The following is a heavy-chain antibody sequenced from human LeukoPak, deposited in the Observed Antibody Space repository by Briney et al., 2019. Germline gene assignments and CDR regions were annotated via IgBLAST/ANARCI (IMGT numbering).Heavy chain of an antibody. Sequence: KPSETLSLTCTVSGGSISSGSYYWSWIRQPAGKGLEWIGRIYTSGSTNYNPSLKSRVTISVDTSKNPFSLRLSSVTAADTAVYYCARGARGGMDVWGKGTTVTVSS. D-gene: IGHD2-15*01. CDR1: GGSISSGSYY. CDR2: IYTSGST. V-gene: IGHV4-61*02. J-gene: IGHJ6*03. CDR3: ARGARGGMDV.